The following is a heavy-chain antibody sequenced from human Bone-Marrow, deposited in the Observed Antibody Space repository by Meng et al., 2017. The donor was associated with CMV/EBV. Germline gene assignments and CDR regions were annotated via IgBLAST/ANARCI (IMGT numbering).Heavy chain of an antibody. Sequence: GESLKISCAASGFTFSSYSMNWVRQAPGKGLEWVSSISSSSSYIYYAGSVKGRFTISRDNAKNSLYLQMNSLRAEDTAVYYCARDAGGRDILTGYYNVIGDGMDVWGQGTTVTVSS. J-gene: IGHJ6*02. V-gene: IGHV3-21*01. D-gene: IGHD3-9*01. CDR1: GFTFSSYS. CDR2: ISSSSSYI. CDR3: ARDAGGRDILTGYYNVIGDGMDV.